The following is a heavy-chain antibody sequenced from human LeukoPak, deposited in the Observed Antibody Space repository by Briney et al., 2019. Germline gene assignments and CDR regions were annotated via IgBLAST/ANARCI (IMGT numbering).Heavy chain of an antibody. CDR1: GGTFSSYA. Sequence: SVKVSCKASGGTFSSYAISWVRQAPGQGLEWMGGIIPIFGTANYAQKFQGRVTITADESASTAYMELSSLRSEDTAVYYCARDLCRYGYCYFDYWGQGTLVTVSS. V-gene: IGHV1-69*01. D-gene: IGHD5-18*01. CDR3: ARDLCRYGYCYFDY. CDR2: IIPIFGTA. J-gene: IGHJ4*02.